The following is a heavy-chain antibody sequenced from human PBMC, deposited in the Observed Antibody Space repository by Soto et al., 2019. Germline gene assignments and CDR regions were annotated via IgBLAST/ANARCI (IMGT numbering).Heavy chain of an antibody. CDR2: ISGSGGST. V-gene: IGHV3-23*01. CDR3: VAWSGNNL. CDR1: GFTFSSYA. J-gene: IGHJ4*02. D-gene: IGHD1-1*01. Sequence: GGSLRLSCAASGFTFSSYAMSWVRQAPGKGLEWVAAISGSGGSTYYADSVKGRFTISRDNGRNSLYLQMNSLRVEDTALYYCVAWSGNNLWGQGTPVTVSS.